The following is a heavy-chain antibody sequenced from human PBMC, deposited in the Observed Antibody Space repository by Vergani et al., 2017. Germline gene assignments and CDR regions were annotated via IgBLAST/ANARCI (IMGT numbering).Heavy chain of an antibody. CDR3: AREVSYYDSSGPDSY. J-gene: IGHJ4*02. CDR2: ISSSSSYI. Sequence: EVQLVESGGGLVKPGGSLRLSCAASGFTFSSYSMNWVRQAPGKGLEWVSSISSSSSYIYYADSVKGRFTISRDNAKNSLYLQMNSLRAEDTAVYYCAREVSYYDSSGPDSYWGQGTLVTVSS. D-gene: IGHD3-22*01. V-gene: IGHV3-21*01. CDR1: GFTFSSYS.